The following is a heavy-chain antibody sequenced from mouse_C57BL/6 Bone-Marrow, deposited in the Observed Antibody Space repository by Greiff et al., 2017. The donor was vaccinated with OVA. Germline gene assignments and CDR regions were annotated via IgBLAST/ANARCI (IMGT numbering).Heavy chain of an antibody. D-gene: IGHD1-2*01. CDR3: ARDYYGYDY. V-gene: IGHV1-50*01. Sequence: QVQLQQPGAELVKPGASVKLSCKASGYTFTSYWMQWVKQRPGQGLEWIGEIDPSDSYTNYNQKFKGKATLTVDTSSSTAYMQLSSLTSEDSAVYYGARDYYGYDYWGQGTTLTVSS. J-gene: IGHJ2*01. CDR2: IDPSDSYT. CDR1: GYTFTSYW.